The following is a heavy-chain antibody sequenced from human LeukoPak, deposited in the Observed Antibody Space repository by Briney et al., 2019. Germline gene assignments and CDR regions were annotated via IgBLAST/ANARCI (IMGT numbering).Heavy chain of an antibody. CDR2: INSDGSWT. J-gene: IGHJ4*02. CDR3: VSFYETY. V-gene: IGHV3-74*01. CDR1: GFTISSNY. Sequence: GGSLRLSCAASGFTISSNYMSWVRQVPGKGLVWVSHINSDGSWTSYADSVKGRFTISKDNAKNTVYLQMNSLRAEDTAVYYCVSFYETYWGRGTLVTVSS. D-gene: IGHD2/OR15-2a*01.